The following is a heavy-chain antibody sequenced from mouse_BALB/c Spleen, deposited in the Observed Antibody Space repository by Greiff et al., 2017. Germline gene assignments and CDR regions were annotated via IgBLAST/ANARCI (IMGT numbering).Heavy chain of an antibody. CDR2: IDPANGNT. V-gene: IGHV14-3*02. CDR1: GFNIKDTY. D-gene: IGHD2-10*01. Sequence: VQLKQSGAELVKPGASVKLSCTASGFNIKDTYMHWVKQRPEQGLEWIGRIDPANGNTKYDPKFQGKATITADTSSNTAYLQLSSLTSEDTAVYYCAFAYYGNYGGAMDYWGQGTSVTVSS. CDR3: AFAYYGNYGGAMDY. J-gene: IGHJ4*01.